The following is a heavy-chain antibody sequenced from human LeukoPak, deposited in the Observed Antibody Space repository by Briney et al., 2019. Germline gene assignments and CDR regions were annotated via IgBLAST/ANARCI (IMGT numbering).Heavy chain of an antibody. CDR2: ISYDATNK. D-gene: IGHD3-22*01. CDR3: AKDRIYDSSGYYYEH. V-gene: IGHV3-30*04. Sequence: GGSLRLSCAASGFTFSNYAMHWVRQAPAQGLEWVAVISYDATNKYYADSVKGRFTISRDNSKNTLYLQMNSLRAEDTAVYYCAKDRIYDSSGYYYEHWGQGTLVTVSS. CDR1: GFTFSNYA. J-gene: IGHJ4*02.